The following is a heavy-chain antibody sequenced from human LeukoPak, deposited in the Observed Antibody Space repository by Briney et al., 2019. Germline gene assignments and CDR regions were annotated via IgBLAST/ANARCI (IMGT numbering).Heavy chain of an antibody. CDR2: MSILSGIT. D-gene: IGHD6-6*01. J-gene: IGHJ4*02. V-gene: IGHV3-21*01. Sequence: PGGSLRLSCACSGFPFSGYSMNWVRQTPGKGLEWVSSMSILSGITYYAESVKGRFTVSRDNAKNLLHLQMNSLRVEDTAIYYCAREFEYSTSGAGYWGQGTLVTVSS. CDR3: AREFEYSTSGAGY. CDR1: GFPFSGYS.